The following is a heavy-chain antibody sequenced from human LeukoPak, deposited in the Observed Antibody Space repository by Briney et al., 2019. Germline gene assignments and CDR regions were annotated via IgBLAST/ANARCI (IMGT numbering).Heavy chain of an antibody. V-gene: IGHV3-23*01. CDR3: AKPVHDYSNAPPDY. J-gene: IGHJ4*02. CDR1: GFTFSSYA. Sequence: SGGSLRLSCAASGFTFSSYAMKWVRQAPGKGLEWVSSISGSGDTTHYADSVRGRFTISRDNSKSSLSLQMNSLRAEDTAVYYCAKPVHDYSNAPPDYWGQGTLVTVSS. CDR2: ISGSGDTT. D-gene: IGHD4-11*01.